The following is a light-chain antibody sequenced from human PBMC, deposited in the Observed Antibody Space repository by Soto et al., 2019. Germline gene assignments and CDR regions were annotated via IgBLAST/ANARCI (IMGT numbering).Light chain of an antibody. Sequence: QSALTQPPSASGSPGQSVTISCTGTSSDVGAYNRVSWYQHHPGKAPKLMIYEVSKRPSGVPDRFSGSKSGNTASLTVSGLQAEDEADYYCSSYSGSDNFVVFGGGTKLTVL. J-gene: IGLJ2*01. V-gene: IGLV2-8*01. CDR3: SSYSGSDNFVV. CDR1: SSDVGAYNR. CDR2: EVS.